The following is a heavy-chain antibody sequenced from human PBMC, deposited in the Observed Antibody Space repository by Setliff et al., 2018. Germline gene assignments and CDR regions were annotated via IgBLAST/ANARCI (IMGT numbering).Heavy chain of an antibody. CDR2: MNPNSGNT. CDR3: ARIPARAAAAYCSSTNCQGGFDQ. J-gene: IGHJ4*02. CDR1: GSTFTTYD. D-gene: IGHD2-2*01. Sequence: GASVKVSCKASGSTFTTYDINWVRRATGPGLEWMGWMNPNSGNTGYAQKFQGRFTMTRNTSISTAYMELSSLRSDDTAVYYCARIPARAAAAYCSSTNCQGGFDQWDQGTPVTVSS. V-gene: IGHV1-8*02.